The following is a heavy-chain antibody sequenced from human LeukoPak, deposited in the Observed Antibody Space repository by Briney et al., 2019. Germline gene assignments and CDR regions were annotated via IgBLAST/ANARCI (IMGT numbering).Heavy chain of an antibody. V-gene: IGHV4-38-2*02. CDR3: ARDSPNGVVAVDVQEGFDP. CDR1: GYSISSGYH. J-gene: IGHJ5*02. D-gene: IGHD2-2*01. CDR2: IYHSWKT. Sequence: SETLSLTCAVSGYSISSGYHWGWIRQPPGKGLEWIGSIYHSWKTYYNPSLKSRLTISLDTSKNQFSLKLTSVTAADTAVYYCARDSPNGVVAVDVQEGFDPWGQGTLVTVSS.